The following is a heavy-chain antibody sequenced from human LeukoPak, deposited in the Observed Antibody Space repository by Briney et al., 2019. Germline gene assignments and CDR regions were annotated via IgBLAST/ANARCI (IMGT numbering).Heavy chain of an antibody. CDR2: INPNSGGT. J-gene: IGHJ4*02. Sequence: ASVKVSCKASGYTFTGHYMHWVRQAPGQGLEWMGRINPNSGGTNYAQKFQGRVTMTRDTSISTAYMELSRLRSDDTAVYYCTRDGSSWHNLFDYWGQGTLVTVSS. D-gene: IGHD6-13*01. V-gene: IGHV1-2*06. CDR3: TRDGSSWHNLFDY. CDR1: GYTFTGHY.